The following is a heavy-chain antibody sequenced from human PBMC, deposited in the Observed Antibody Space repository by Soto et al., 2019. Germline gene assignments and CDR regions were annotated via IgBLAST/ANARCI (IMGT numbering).Heavy chain of an antibody. V-gene: IGHV1-24*01. Sequence: LSLWSPRQAKGKGLEWMGGFDPEDGETIYAQKFQGRVTMTEDTSTDTAYMELSSLRSEDTAVYYCAHTSYDSSGYNYVPLYYFDFWVQGTLVTGSS. CDR3: AHTSYDSSGYNYVPLYYFDF. CDR1: LS. D-gene: IGHD3-22*01. J-gene: IGHJ4*02. CDR2: FDPEDGET.